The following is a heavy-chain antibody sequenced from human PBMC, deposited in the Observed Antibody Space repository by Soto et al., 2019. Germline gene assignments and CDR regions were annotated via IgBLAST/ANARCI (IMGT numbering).Heavy chain of an antibody. D-gene: IGHD3-10*01. CDR1: GFTFSSYA. J-gene: IGHJ4*02. V-gene: IGHV3-21*01. CDR2: ISSSSSYI. Sequence: PGGSLRLSCSASGFTFSSYAMSWVRQAPGKGLEWVSSISSSSSYIYYADSVKGRFTISRDNSKNTLYLQMNSLRAEDTAVYYCARDYLLGSYYNGQVAYWGQGTLVTVSS. CDR3: ARDYLLGSYYNGQVAY.